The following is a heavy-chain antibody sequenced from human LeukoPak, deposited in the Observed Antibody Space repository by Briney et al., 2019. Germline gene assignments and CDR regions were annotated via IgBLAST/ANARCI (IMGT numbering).Heavy chain of an antibody. J-gene: IGHJ4*02. D-gene: IGHD2-8*01. Sequence: GGSLRLSCAASGFSFDDYAMHWVRQAPGKGLEWISTTNSGGATTDYAESVKGRFTISRDNSKNILYLQMSSLRVEDTAMYYCAKQSYARSLGEGGPGTLVTVSS. CDR3: AKQSYARSLGE. CDR2: TNSGGATT. V-gene: IGHV3-23*01. CDR1: GFSFDDYA.